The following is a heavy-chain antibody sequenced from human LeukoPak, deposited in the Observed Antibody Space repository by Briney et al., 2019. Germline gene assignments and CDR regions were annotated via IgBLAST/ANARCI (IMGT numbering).Heavy chain of an antibody. CDR3: AKSLSSGWYDALSLFDY. J-gene: IGHJ4*02. V-gene: IGHV3-23*01. CDR2: ISGSGGST. Sequence: GGSLRLSCAASGFTVSSNYMSWVRQAPGKGLEWVSAISGSGGSTYYADSVKGRFTISGDNSKNTLYLQMNSLRAEDTAVYYCAKSLSSGWYDALSLFDYWGQGTLVTVSS. CDR1: GFTVSSNY. D-gene: IGHD6-19*01.